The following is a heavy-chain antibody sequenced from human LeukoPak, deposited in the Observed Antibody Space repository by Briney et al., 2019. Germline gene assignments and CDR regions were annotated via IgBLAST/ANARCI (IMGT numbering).Heavy chain of an antibody. CDR2: INHSGST. Sequence: PSETLSLTCAVYGGSFSGYYWSWIRQPPGKGLEWIGEINHSGSTNYNPSLKSRVTISVDTSKNQFSLKLSSVTAADTAVYYCARGSGRYCSGGSCYPPSPVGLIYYMDVWGKGTTVTVSS. D-gene: IGHD2-15*01. CDR3: ARGSGRYCSGGSCYPPSPVGLIYYMDV. J-gene: IGHJ6*03. CDR1: GGSFSGYY. V-gene: IGHV4-34*01.